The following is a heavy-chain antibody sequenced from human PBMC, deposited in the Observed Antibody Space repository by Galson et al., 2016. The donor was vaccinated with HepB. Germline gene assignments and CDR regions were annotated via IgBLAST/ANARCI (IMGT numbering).Heavy chain of an antibody. V-gene: IGHV3-30*18. Sequence: SLRLSCAASGFTFTRYGMHWVRQAPGKGLEWVAVISYDGSNKYYADSVKGRFTISRDNSKNTLDLQMNSLRAEDTAEYYCAKDSLVYAIDHYYGMDVWGQGTTVTVSS. D-gene: IGHD2-8*01. CDR3: AKDSLVYAIDHYYGMDV. CDR2: ISYDGSNK. CDR1: GFTFTRYG. J-gene: IGHJ6*02.